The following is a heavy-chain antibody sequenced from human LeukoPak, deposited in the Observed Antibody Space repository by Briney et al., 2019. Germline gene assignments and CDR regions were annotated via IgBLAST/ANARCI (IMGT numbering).Heavy chain of an antibody. D-gene: IGHD3-22*01. Sequence: PGGSLRLSCAASGFTFSSYSMNWVRQAPGKGLEWVSYISSSSSTIYYADSVKGRFTISRDNAKNSLYLQMNSLRAEDTAVYYCARAPVDYYDSSGYFDYWGQGTLVTVSS. CDR2: ISSSSSTI. CDR3: ARAPVDYYDSSGYFDY. V-gene: IGHV3-48*04. J-gene: IGHJ4*02. CDR1: GFTFSSYS.